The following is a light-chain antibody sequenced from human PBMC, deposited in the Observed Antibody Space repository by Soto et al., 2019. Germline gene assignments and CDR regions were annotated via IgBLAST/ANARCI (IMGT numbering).Light chain of an antibody. Sequence: QSALTQPASVSGSPGQSITISCTGTSSDVGGYDYVSWYQHHPGKVPKLMIYEVSNRPSGVSNRFSGSKSGNTASLTISGLQAEDEGDYYCSSYTSSSTLVVFGGGTQLTVL. CDR3: SSYTSSSTLVV. CDR2: EVS. J-gene: IGLJ2*01. CDR1: SSDVGGYDY. V-gene: IGLV2-14*01.